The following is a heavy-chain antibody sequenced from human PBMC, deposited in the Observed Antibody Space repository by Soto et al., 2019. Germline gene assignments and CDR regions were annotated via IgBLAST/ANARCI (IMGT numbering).Heavy chain of an antibody. CDR3: ARHLGGNHYYYGMDV. J-gene: IGHJ6*02. V-gene: IGHV1-69*12. D-gene: IGHD3-16*01. CDR2: IIPIFGTA. CDR1: GGTFSSYA. Sequence: QVQLVQSGAEVKKPGSSVKVSCKASGGTFSSYAISWVRQAPGQGLEWMGGIIPIFGTADYAKKFQGRVTITADESTSTAYMDLSSLRSEDTAVYYCARHLGGNHYYYGMDVWGQGTTVTVSS.